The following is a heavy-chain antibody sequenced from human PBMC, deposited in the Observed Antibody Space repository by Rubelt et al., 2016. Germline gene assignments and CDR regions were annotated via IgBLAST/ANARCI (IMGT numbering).Heavy chain of an antibody. CDR3: ASYGSGSYYFDY. D-gene: IGHD3-10*01. CDR2: IYYSGST. J-gene: IGHJ4*02. V-gene: IGHV4-59*01. Sequence: QVQLQESGPGLVKPSETLSLTCTVSGGSTSSYYWSWIRQPPGKGLEWIGYIYYSGSTNYNPSPKSRGTISVDTSKNQFSLKLSSVTAADTAVYYCASYGSGSYYFDYWGQGTLVTVSS. CDR1: GGSTSSYY.